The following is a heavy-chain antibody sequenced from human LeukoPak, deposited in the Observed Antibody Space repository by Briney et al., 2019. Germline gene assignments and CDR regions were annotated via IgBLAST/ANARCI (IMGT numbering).Heavy chain of an antibody. J-gene: IGHJ6*03. CDR3: AALGGIGYCSSTSCRLPYYYYYMDV. Sequence: GGSLRLSCAASGFPFSSHWLSWFRQAPGKGLEWVAAISYDGSNKYYADSVKGRFTISRDNSKNTLYLQMNSLRAEDTAVYYCAALGGIGYCSSTSCRLPYYYYYMDVWGKGTTVTVSS. CDR1: GFPFSSHW. V-gene: IGHV3-30-3*01. CDR2: ISYDGSNK. D-gene: IGHD2-2*01.